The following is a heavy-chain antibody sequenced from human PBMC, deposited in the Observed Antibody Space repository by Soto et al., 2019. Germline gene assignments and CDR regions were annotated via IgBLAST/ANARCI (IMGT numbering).Heavy chain of an antibody. Sequence: EVHLVESGGGLMQPGGSLRLSCAASGFTVSTYNMNWVRQAPVKGLEWVSVTYSGGSTQYADSVKGRFTFSRDNSKNTLYLQLSSLRDEDTAGYYCARKLSGAVQGWAYGMAVWGRGTTVTVSS. D-gene: IGHD1-26*01. CDR3: ARKLSGAVQGWAYGMAV. J-gene: IGHJ6*02. V-gene: IGHV3-53*02. CDR1: GFTVSTYN. CDR2: TYSGGST.